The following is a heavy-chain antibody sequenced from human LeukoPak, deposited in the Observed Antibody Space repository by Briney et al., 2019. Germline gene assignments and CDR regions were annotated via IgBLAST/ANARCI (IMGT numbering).Heavy chain of an antibody. Sequence: SETLSLTCTVSGVSISSYYWSWIRQPAGKGLEWIGRIYTSGSTNYNPSLKSRVTMSVDTSKNQFSLKLSSVTAADTAVYYCARGTVVVDYYYYYMDVWGKGTTVTVSS. CDR1: GVSISSYY. D-gene: IGHD2-2*01. CDR2: IYTSGST. V-gene: IGHV4-4*07. CDR3: ARGTVVVDYYYYYMDV. J-gene: IGHJ6*03.